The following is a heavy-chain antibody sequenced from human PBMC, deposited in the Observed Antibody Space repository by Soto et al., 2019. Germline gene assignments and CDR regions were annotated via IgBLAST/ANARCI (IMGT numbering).Heavy chain of an antibody. J-gene: IGHJ6*02. Sequence: SVKVSCKVSVYTLTELPMHWVRQAPGKGLEWMGGFDPEDGETIYAQKFQGRVNMTEDTYTDTAYMELSSLRFEDTAVYYCATHSSGYPYYYGMDVWGQGTTVTVSS. D-gene: IGHD3-22*01. CDR1: VYTLTELP. CDR3: ATHSSGYPYYYGMDV. V-gene: IGHV1-24*01. CDR2: FDPEDGET.